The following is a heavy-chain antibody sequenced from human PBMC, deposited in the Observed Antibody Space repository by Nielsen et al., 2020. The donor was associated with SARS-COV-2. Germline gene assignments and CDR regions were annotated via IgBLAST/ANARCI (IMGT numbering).Heavy chain of an antibody. V-gene: IGHV3-30*18. CDR1: GFTFSSYW. D-gene: IGHD5-12*01. CDR3: AKPYGGYAY. CDR2: ISYDGSNK. Sequence: SCAASGFTFSSYWMSWVRQAPGKGLEWVAVISYDGSNKYYADSVKGRFTISRDNSKNTLYLQMNSLRAEDTAVYYCAKPYGGYAYWGQGTLVTVSS. J-gene: IGHJ4*02.